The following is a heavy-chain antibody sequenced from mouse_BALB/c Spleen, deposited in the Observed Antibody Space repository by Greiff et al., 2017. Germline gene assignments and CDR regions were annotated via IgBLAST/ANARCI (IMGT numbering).Heavy chain of an antibody. CDR3: ARGRYDVYAMDY. J-gene: IGHJ4*01. V-gene: IGHV1-63*02. CDR2: IYPGGGYT. D-gene: IGHD2-14*01. CDR1: GYTFTNYW. Sequence: VQLQQSGAELVRPGTSVKISCKASGYTFTNYWLGWVKQRPGHGLEWIGDIYPGGGYTNYNEKFKGKATLTADTSSSTAYMQLSSLTSEDSAVYFCARGRYDVYAMDYWGQGTSVTVSS.